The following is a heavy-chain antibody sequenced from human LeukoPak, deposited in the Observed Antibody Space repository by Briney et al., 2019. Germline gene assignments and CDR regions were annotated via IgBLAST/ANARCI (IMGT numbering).Heavy chain of an antibody. Sequence: SETLSLTCTVSGGSLTISSYYWGWIRQVPGTGLELIGYIFYSGITYYNPSLQSRVTMSIDTSKNQFSLHLNSVSAADTAVYYCARDRGYSYGYGRYYYYYYMDVWGKGTTVTVSS. V-gene: IGHV4-39*07. CDR1: GGSLTISSYY. J-gene: IGHJ6*03. CDR3: ARDRGYSYGYGRYYYYYYMDV. D-gene: IGHD5-18*01. CDR2: IFYSGIT.